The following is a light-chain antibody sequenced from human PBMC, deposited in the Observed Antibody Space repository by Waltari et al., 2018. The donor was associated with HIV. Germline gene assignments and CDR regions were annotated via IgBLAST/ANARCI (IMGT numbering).Light chain of an antibody. CDR1: QSLLTSNGYIH. CDR2: VGS. J-gene: IGKJ4*01. Sequence: DIVIIQSPLSPPVTLGEPASISCRSSQSLLTSNGYIHLDWYFQRPGQSPQLLIYVGSNLASGVPERFSASASATDFRLQISRVEAEDVGVYYCMQTLETPRTFGGGTKVE. V-gene: IGKV2-28*01. CDR3: MQTLETPRT.